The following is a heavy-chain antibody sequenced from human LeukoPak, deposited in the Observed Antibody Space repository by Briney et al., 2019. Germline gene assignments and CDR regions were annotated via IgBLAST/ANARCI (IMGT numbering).Heavy chain of an antibody. J-gene: IGHJ4*02. Sequence: GGSLRLSCVASGFSFSSYSMNWVRQAPGKGLEWISCISSSSSYIYYADSVKGRFTISRDNAKNSVYLQMNSLRAEDTAVYYCTRAVAAAHFSLGYWGQGTLVTVSS. D-gene: IGHD3-3*02. CDR2: ISSSSSYI. CDR1: GFSFSSYS. CDR3: TRAVAAAHFSLGY. V-gene: IGHV3-21*01.